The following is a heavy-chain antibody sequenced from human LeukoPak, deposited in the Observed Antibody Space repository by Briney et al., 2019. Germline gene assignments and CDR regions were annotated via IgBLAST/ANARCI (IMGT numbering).Heavy chain of an antibody. CDR3: ARSHDLERLRVTMDV. V-gene: IGHV4-39*07. Sequence: SETLSLTCTVSGGSISSSSYYWGWIRQPPGKGLEWIGSIYYSGSTYYNPSLKSRVTISVDTSKNQFSLKLSSVTAADTAVYYCARSHDLERLRVTMDVWGKGTTVTVSS. D-gene: IGHD6-25*01. CDR1: GGSISSSSYY. J-gene: IGHJ6*03. CDR2: IYYSGST.